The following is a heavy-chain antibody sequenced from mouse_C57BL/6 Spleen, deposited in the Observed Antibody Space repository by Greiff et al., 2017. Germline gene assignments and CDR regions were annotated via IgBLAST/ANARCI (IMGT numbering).Heavy chain of an antibody. V-gene: IGHV1-78*01. D-gene: IGHD2-1*01. J-gene: IGHJ1*03. Sequence: VQLQPSDAELVKPGASVKISCKVSGYTFTDHTIHWMKQRPEQGLEWIGYIYPRDGSTKYNEKFKGKATLTADKSSSTAYMHLNSLTSEDSAVYFCASYGNEWYFDVWGTGTPVTVSA. CDR3: ASYGNEWYFDV. CDR1: GYTFTDHT. CDR2: IYPRDGST.